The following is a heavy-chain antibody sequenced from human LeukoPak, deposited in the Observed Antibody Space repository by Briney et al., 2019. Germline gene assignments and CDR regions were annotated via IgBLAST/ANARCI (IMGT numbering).Heavy chain of an antibody. Sequence: SETLSLTCTVSGGSISNSNYYWGWIRQPPGKGLEWIGSIYYSGSTYYNPSLKSRVTISVDTSKNQFSLKLSSATAADTAVHYCARTTMATDFDYWGQGTLVTVSS. CDR1: GGSISNSNYY. CDR3: ARTTMATDFDY. D-gene: IGHD5-24*01. CDR2: IYYSGST. J-gene: IGHJ4*02. V-gene: IGHV4-39*07.